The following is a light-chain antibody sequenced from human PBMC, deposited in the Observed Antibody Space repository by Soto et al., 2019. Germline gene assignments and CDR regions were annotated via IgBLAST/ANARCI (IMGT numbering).Light chain of an antibody. V-gene: IGKV1-9*01. CDR1: QGILKN. CDR3: QQLLRYPLT. Sequence: DIQLTQSPSFLSASVGDRVTITCRASQGILKNLAWYQQKPGKGPKLLIYGASTLQSGVPSRFSGSGSGTEFTLTISSLQPEDFATYYCQQLLRYPLTFSHGTKLDVK. J-gene: IGKJ3*01. CDR2: GAS.